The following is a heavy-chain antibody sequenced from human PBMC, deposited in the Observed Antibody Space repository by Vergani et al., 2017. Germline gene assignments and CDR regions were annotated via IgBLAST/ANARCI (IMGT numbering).Heavy chain of an antibody. V-gene: IGHV3-30*02. J-gene: IGHJ4*02. Sequence: QVQLVESGGGVVQPGGSLRLSCAASGFTFSTYAMHWVRQAPGKGLEWVAFIRYDGSNKYYADSVKGRFTISRDNSKNTLYLQMNSLRAEDTAVYYCGGCDYPGRYFDCWGQGTLVTVSS. D-gene: IGHD4-17*01. CDR1: GFTFSTYA. CDR2: IRYDGSNK. CDR3: GGCDYPGRYFDC.